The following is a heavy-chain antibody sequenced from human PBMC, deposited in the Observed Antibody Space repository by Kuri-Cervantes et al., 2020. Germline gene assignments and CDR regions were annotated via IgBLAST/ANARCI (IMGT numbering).Heavy chain of an antibody. Sequence: GSLRLSCTVSGGSISSYYWSWIRQPAGKGLEWIGRIYTSGSTNYNPSLKSRVTMSVDTSKNQFSLKLSSVTAADTAVYYCARAPRVNPRENAFDIWGQGTMVTVSS. J-gene: IGHJ3*02. CDR2: IYTSGST. CDR3: ARAPRVNPRENAFDI. V-gene: IGHV4-4*07. D-gene: IGHD4-11*01. CDR1: GGSISSYY.